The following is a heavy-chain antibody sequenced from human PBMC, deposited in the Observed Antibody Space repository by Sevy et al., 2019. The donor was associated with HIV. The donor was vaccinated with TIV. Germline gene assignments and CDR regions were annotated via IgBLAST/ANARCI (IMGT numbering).Heavy chain of an antibody. CDR1: GGSISSSSYY. CDR2: IYYSGST. D-gene: IGHD3-3*01. Sequence: SETLSLTCTVSGGSISSSSYYWGWIRQPPGKGLEWIGSIYYSGSTYYNPSLKSRVTISVDTSKNQFSLKLSSVTAADTAVNYCASTIFGDYGMDVWGQGTTVTV. CDR3: ASTIFGDYGMDV. V-gene: IGHV4-39*01. J-gene: IGHJ6*02.